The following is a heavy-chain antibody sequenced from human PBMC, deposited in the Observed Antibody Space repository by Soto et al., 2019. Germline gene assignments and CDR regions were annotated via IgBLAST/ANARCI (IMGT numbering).Heavy chain of an antibody. D-gene: IGHD3-22*01. J-gene: IGHJ3*02. Sequence: SETLSLTCTVSGGSVSSGSYYWSWIRQPPGKGLEWIGYIYYSGSTNYNPSLKSRVTISVETSKNQFSLKLSSVTAADTAVYYCARAVYYYDSSGGVAFDIWGQGTMVTVSS. CDR3: ARAVYYYDSSGGVAFDI. CDR1: GGSVSSGSYY. V-gene: IGHV4-61*01. CDR2: IYYSGST.